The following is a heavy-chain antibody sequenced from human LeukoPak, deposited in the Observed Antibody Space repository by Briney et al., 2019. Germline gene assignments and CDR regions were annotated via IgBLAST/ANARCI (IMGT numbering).Heavy chain of an antibody. J-gene: IGHJ4*02. CDR2: IYTSGST. V-gene: IGHV4-61*02. CDR1: GGSISSGSYY. CDR3: ARDAIVGATYFDY. D-gene: IGHD1-26*01. Sequence: PSQTLSLTCTVSGGSISSGSYYWSWIRQPAWKGLEWIGRIYTSGSTNYNPSLKSRVTISVDTSKNQFSLKLSSVTAADTAVYYCARDAIVGATYFDYWGQGTLVTVSS.